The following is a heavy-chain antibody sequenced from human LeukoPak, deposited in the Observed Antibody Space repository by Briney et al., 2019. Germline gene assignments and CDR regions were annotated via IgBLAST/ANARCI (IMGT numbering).Heavy chain of an antibody. CDR3: ARVRFGGVIVNYFDY. Sequence: SETLSLTCTVSGYSISSGYYWGWIRQPPGKGLGWIGSIYHSGSTYYNPSLKSRVTISVDTSKNQFSLKLSSVTAADTAVYYCARVRFGGVIVNYFDYWGQGTLVTVSS. D-gene: IGHD3-16*02. CDR2: IYHSGST. V-gene: IGHV4-38-2*02. CDR1: GYSISSGYY. J-gene: IGHJ4*02.